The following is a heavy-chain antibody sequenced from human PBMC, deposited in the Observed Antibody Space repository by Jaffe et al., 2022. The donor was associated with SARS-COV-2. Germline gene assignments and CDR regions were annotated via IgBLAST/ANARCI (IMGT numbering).Heavy chain of an antibody. V-gene: IGHV4-38-2*02. J-gene: IGHJ5*02. D-gene: IGHD2-21*01. CDR1: GYSISSDYY. Sequence: QVQLQESGPGLVKPSETLSLTCTVSGYSISSDYYWGCIRQPPGKGLEWIASIHHSGHTYYNPSLNSRVTMSVNTSKNQFSLNLRSVTAADTAIYYCARVFHREVVLAMGWFDPWGQGTLVTVSS. CDR2: IHHSGHT. CDR3: ARVFHREVVLAMGWFDP.